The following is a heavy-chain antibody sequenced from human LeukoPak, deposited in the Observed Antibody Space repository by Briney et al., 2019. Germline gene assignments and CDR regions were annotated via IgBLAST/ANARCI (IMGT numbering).Heavy chain of an antibody. V-gene: IGHV3-74*01. Sequence: PGGSLRLSCAASGFTFRRFWMHWVRQAPGKGLVWVSRIKSDGSSTSYADSVKGGCTISRDNAKTTLHLQRNGLRAEDTAVCYGVRFDARSQFDSWGQGTLVTVSS. D-gene: IGHD2/OR15-2a*01. CDR2: IKSDGSST. CDR3: VRFDARSQFDS. CDR1: GFTFRRFW. J-gene: IGHJ4*02.